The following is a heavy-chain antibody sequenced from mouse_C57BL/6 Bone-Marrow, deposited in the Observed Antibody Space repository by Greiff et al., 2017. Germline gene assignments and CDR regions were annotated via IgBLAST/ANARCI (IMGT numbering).Heavy chain of an antibody. J-gene: IGHJ3*01. Sequence: QVQLQQPGAELVKPGASVKLSCKASGYTFTSYWMQWVKQRPGQGLEWIGEFDPSDSYTNYNQKFKGKATLTVDTSSSTAYMQHSSLTSEDSAVYYCARGGSVFAYWGQGTLVTVSA. CDR1: GYTFTSYW. V-gene: IGHV1-50*01. CDR2: FDPSDSYT. CDR3: ARGGSVFAY.